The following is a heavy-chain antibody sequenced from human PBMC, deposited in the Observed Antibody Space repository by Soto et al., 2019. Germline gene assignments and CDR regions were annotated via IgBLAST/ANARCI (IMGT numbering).Heavy chain of an antibody. CDR3: VRGVRLHFDL. V-gene: IGHV3-23*01. Sequence: EVQLLESGGGLVQPGGSLRLSCGVSGFTCRTYAMSWVRQAPGKGLEWVSAISGSGNKTFYADSVKGRFTISRDNSKNTLHLHMSSLRVEDTPVYYCVRGVRLHFDLWGQGTLVTVSS. CDR2: ISGSGNKT. CDR1: GFTCRTYA. J-gene: IGHJ4*02.